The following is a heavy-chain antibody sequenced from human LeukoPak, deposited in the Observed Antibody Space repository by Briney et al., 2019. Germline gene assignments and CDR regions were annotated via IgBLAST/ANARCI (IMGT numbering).Heavy chain of an antibody. CDR3: AATYYYDGSGDY. Sequence: PGGSLRLSCTASGFIFSSYNMNWVRQAPGKGLEWVSYISSTGSNIYYADSVKGRFTISRDNAKNSLYLLMNSLRTEDTAVYYCAATYYYDGSGDYWGQGTLVTVSS. D-gene: IGHD3-22*01. CDR2: ISSTGSNI. J-gene: IGHJ4*02. CDR1: GFIFSSYN. V-gene: IGHV3-48*04.